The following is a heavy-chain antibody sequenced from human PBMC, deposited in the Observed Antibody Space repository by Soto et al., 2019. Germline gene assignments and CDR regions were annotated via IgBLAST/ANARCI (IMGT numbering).Heavy chain of an antibody. J-gene: IGHJ6*02. Sequence: PGESLKISCKGSGYSFTSYWLSWVSQMPWKGLEWMGRIDPSDSYTNYSPSFQGHVTISDDKSISTAYLQWSSLKASDTAMYYCARQERAARLWSYYYSGMDVWGQGPSVTVSS. V-gene: IGHV5-10-1*01. D-gene: IGHD3-10*01. CDR3: ARQERAARLWSYYYSGMDV. CDR1: GYSFTSYW. CDR2: IDPSDSYT.